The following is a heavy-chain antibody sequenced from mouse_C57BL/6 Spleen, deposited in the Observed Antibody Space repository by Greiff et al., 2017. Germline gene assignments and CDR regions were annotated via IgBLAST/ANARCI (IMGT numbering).Heavy chain of an antibody. D-gene: IGHD4-1*01. CDR1: GFTFSSYT. J-gene: IGHJ2*01. Sequence: EVKLVESGGGLVKPGGSLKLSCAASGFTFSSYTMSWVRQTPEKRLEWVATISGGGGNTYYPDIVKGRFTISRNNAKNTLYLQLSSLRSEDTALFSCAEQGLGRGDFDYWGQGTTLTVSS. CDR2: ISGGGGNT. CDR3: AEQGLGRGDFDY. V-gene: IGHV5-9*01.